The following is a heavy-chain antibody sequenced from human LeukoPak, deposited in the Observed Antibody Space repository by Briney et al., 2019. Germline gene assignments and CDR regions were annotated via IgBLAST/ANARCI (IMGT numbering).Heavy chain of an antibody. V-gene: IGHV3-23*01. D-gene: IGHD2-2*01. Sequence: GGSLRLSCAASGFTFSSYAMSWVRQAPGKGLEWVSAISGSGGSTYYADSVKGRFTISRDNSENTLYLQMNSLRAEDTAVYYCAKLGYCSSTSCFFFDYWGQGTLVTVSS. CDR1: GFTFSSYA. J-gene: IGHJ4*02. CDR2: ISGSGGST. CDR3: AKLGYCSSTSCFFFDY.